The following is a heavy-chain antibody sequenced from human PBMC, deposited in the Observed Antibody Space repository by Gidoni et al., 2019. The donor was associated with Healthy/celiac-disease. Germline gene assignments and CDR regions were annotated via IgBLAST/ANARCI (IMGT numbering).Heavy chain of an antibody. CDR1: GFTFSDYY. D-gene: IGHD3-16*02. CDR2: ISSSGSTI. Sequence: QVQLVESGGGLVKPGGSLRLSCAASGFTFSDYYMSWIRQAPGKGLEWVSYISSSGSTIYYADSLKGRFTISRDNAKNSLYLQMNSLRAEDTAVYYCARDHIPYYDYVWGSYRPYYFDYWGQGTLVTVSS. CDR3: ARDHIPYYDYVWGSYRPYYFDY. J-gene: IGHJ4*02. V-gene: IGHV3-11*01.